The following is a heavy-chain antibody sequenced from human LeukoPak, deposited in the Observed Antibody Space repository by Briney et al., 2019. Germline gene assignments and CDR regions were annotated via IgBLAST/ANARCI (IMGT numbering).Heavy chain of an antibody. Sequence: ASVKVSCKASGYTFTGYYMHWVRQAPGQGLEWMGWINPNSGGTNYAQKFQGRVTMTRDTSISTAYMELSRLRSDDTAVYYCALDDFWSGYEGDYWGQGNLVTVSS. CDR3: ALDDFWSGYEGDY. D-gene: IGHD3-3*01. V-gene: IGHV1-2*02. J-gene: IGHJ4*02. CDR2: INPNSGGT. CDR1: GYTFTGYY.